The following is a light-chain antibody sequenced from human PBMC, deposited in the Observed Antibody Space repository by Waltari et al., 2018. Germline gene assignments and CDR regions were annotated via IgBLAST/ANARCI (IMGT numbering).Light chain of an antibody. CDR3: QTGGHGTWV. J-gene: IGLJ3*02. CDR1: SGHSSNI. Sequence: QLVLTQSPSASASLGASVKLTCTLSSGHSSNIIAWHQQQPEKGPRYLMKVNSDGSHSKGDEIPVRFSGSSSGAERYLTISSLQSADEADYYCQTGGHGTWVFGGGTKLTVL. V-gene: IGLV4-69*01. CDR2: VNSDGSH.